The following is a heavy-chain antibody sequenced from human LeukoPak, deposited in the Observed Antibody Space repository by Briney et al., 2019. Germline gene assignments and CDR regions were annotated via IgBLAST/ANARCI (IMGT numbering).Heavy chain of an antibody. J-gene: IGHJ4*02. CDR2: ISSSSSSI. D-gene: IGHD6-13*01. Sequence: GGSLRLSCAASGFTFSSYSMNWVRQAPGKGLEWVASISSSSSSIYYADSVKGRFTISRDNAKNSLYLQMNSLRAEDTAVYYCARVTGLQLVQGLDHWGQGTLVTVSS. CDR3: ARVTGLQLVQGLDH. CDR1: GFTFSSYS. V-gene: IGHV3-21*01.